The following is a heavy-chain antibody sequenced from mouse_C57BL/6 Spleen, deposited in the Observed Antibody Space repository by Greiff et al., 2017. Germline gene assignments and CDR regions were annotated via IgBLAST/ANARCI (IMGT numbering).Heavy chain of an antibody. CDR2: IYPGDGDT. V-gene: IGHV1-82*01. CDR1: GYAFSSSW. J-gene: IGHJ2*01. D-gene: IGHD1-1*01. CDR3: AREYYYYGSSFDY. Sequence: QVQLQQSGPELVKPGASVKISCKASGYAFSSSWMNWVKQRPGKGLEWIGRIYPGDGDTNYNGKFKGKATLTADKSSSTAYMQLSSLTSEDSAVYFCAREYYYYGSSFDYWGQGTTLTVSS.